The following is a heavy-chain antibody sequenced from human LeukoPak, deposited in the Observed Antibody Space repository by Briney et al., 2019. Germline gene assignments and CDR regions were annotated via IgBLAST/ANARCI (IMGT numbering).Heavy chain of an antibody. J-gene: IGHJ4*02. V-gene: IGHV3-30*18. CDR2: ISYDGTKK. CDR1: GFIFSSYG. D-gene: IGHD2-15*01. Sequence: GSLRLSCAASGFIFSSYGIHWVRQAPGKGLEWVAVISYDGTKKYYGDSVKGRFTISRDNSKNTVFLQMNSLRAEDTAVYYCAKGAGECSGGSCYGVDWGQGTLVTVSS. CDR3: AKGAGECSGGSCYGVD.